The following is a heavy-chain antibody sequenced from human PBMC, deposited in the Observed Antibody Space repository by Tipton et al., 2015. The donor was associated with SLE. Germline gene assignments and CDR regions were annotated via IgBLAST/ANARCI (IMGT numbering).Heavy chain of an antibody. CDR2: INHSGST. CDR1: GGSLSGFY. V-gene: IGHV4-34*01. D-gene: IGHD6-6*01. Sequence: TLSLTCAVYGGSLSGFYWSWIPPPPGKGGGWVGEINHSGSTNYNPPLKSRVTISVDTSKNQFSLKLSSVTAADTAVYYCARGLAARLDYWGQGTLVTVSS. CDR3: ARGLAARLDY. J-gene: IGHJ4*02.